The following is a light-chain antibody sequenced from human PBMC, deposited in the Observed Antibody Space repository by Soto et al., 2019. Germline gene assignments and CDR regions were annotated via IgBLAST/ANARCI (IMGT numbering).Light chain of an antibody. CDR3: QQRATLYT. CDR2: DAS. CDR1: QSVSSY. Sequence: EIVLTQSPVTLSLSPGARATLSCRASQSVSSYLAWYQQKPGQAPRLLIFDASNRATGTPARFSGSGSGTDFTLTISSLEPEDSAVYYCQQRATLYTFGQGTKLEIK. V-gene: IGKV3-11*01. J-gene: IGKJ2*01.